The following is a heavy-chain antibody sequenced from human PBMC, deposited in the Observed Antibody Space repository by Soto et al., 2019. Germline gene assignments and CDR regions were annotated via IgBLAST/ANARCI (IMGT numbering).Heavy chain of an antibody. J-gene: IGHJ5*02. D-gene: IGHD3-22*01. CDR3: ERDLRPYSDYYDESSSETWFDP. CDR2: ISKSGSNI. Sequence: RRPSCAVAVLSSSEYSTRCIRHPPGKLLEWVSNISKSGSNIHYADAVKGRFTITRDTAKNSLYLQMNSLRAEDTALYYCERDLRPYSDYYDESSSETWFDPWGQGTPVTVSS. CDR1: VLSSSEYS. V-gene: IGHV3-11*01.